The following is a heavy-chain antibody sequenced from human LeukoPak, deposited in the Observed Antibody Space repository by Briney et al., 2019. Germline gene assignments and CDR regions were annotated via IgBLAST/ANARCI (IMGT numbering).Heavy chain of an antibody. CDR3: ASHRREPYYFDY. V-gene: IGHV4-61*01. Sequence: PSETLSLTCTVSGYSISSGYYWSWIRQPPGKGLEWIGYIYYSGSTNYNPSLKSRVTISVDTSKNQFSLKLSSVTAADTAVYYCASHRREPYYFDYWGQGTLVTVSS. CDR1: GYSISSGYY. D-gene: IGHD1-14*01. CDR2: IYYSGST. J-gene: IGHJ4*02.